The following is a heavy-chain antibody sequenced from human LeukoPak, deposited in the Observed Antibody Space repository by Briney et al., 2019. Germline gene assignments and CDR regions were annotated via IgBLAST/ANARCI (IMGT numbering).Heavy chain of an antibody. CDR1: GFTFSSYA. CDR2: ISGSGDST. J-gene: IGHJ4*02. D-gene: IGHD3-10*01. V-gene: IGHV3-23*01. Sequence: GGSLRLSCAASGFTFSSYAMSWVRQAPGKGLEWVSAISGSGDSTYYADSVKGRFSISRDNAKNSLYLQMNSLRAEDTAVYYCATIEEYYYGSGSYYDFFDYWGQGTLVTVSS. CDR3: ATIEEYYYGSGSYYDFFDY.